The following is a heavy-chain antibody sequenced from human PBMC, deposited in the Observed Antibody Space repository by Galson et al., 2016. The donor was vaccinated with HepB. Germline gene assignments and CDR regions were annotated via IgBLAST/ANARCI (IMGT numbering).Heavy chain of an antibody. D-gene: IGHD3-22*01. CDR3: ARDGAYYYESSGYWGYYGMGD. J-gene: IGHJ6*02. V-gene: IGHV1-18*01. Sequence: SVKVSCKASGYTFIRYGISWVRQAPGQGLEWMGWISVYNGNTKFAQKFQGRVTMTADTSTNTAYMELRSLRSDDTAVYYCARDGAYYYESSGYWGYYGMGDWGQGTTVTVS. CDR2: ISVYNGNT. CDR1: GYTFIRYG.